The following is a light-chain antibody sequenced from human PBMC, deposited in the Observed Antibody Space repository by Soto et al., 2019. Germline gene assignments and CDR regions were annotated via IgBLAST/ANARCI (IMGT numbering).Light chain of an antibody. CDR2: DVS. Sequence: QSVLTQPASVSGSPGQSITISCTGTSSDVGGYNYVSWYQHHPGKAPKLMIYDVSNRPSGVSNRFSGSKSGNTASLIISGLQAEVEADYYCAPWDGSLNGYVFGTGTTVTVL. V-gene: IGLV2-14*03. CDR3: APWDGSLNGYV. J-gene: IGLJ1*01. CDR1: SSDVGGYNY.